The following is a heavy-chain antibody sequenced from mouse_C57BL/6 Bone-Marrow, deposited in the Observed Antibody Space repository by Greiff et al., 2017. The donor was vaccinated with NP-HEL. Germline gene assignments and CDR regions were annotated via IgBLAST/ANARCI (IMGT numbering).Heavy chain of an antibody. CDR3: TTTVVSFDY. J-gene: IGHJ2*01. D-gene: IGHD1-1*01. V-gene: IGHV14-4*01. CDR2: IDPENGDT. CDR1: GFNFKDYY. Sequence: EVQLQQSGAELVRPGASVKLSCTASGFNFKDYYMHWVKQRPEQGLEWIGWIDPENGDTEYASKFQGKANITADTSSNPAYLQLSNLTSGDTTIYYCTTTVVSFDYWGQGTTLTVSS.